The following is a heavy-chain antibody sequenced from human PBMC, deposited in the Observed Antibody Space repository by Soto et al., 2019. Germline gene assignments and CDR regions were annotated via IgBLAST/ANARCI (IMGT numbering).Heavy chain of an antibody. CDR1: GGTFSSYA. CDR2: IIPIFGTA. Sequence: QVQLVQSGAEVKKPGSSVKVSCKASGGTFSSYAISWVRQAPGQGLEWMGGIIPIFGTANYAQKFQGRVTITADESTSTAYMELSSLRSEDTAVYYCARVVGGYYDFWSGLGAFDIWGQGTMVTVSS. D-gene: IGHD3-3*01. V-gene: IGHV1-69*01. CDR3: ARVVGGYYDFWSGLGAFDI. J-gene: IGHJ3*02.